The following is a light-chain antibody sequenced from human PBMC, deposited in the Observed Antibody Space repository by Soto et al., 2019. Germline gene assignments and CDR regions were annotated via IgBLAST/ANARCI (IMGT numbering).Light chain of an antibody. J-gene: IGKJ4*01. CDR3: QQYGSSPPT. CDR2: GAS. Sequence: IVITPSLFTLSIKPGERVTHSCRASQSVSSSYLAWYQQKPGQAPRLLIYGASSRATGIPDRFSGSGSGTDFTLTISRLEPEDFAVYYCQQYGSSPPTSAGGGKVDI. V-gene: IGKV3-20*01. CDR1: QSVSSSY.